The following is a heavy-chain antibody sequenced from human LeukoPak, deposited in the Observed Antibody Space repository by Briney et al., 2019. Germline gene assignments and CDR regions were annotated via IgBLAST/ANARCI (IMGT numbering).Heavy chain of an antibody. CDR1: GGPFSSYY. CDR2: IYYSGST. D-gene: IGHD5-18*01. CDR3: ARDRSGFSYGSLDYYGMDV. J-gene: IGHJ6*02. Sequence: SETLSLTCTVSGGPFSSYYWSWIRQPPGKGLEWIGYIYYSGSTNYNPSLKSRVTISVDTSKNQFSLKLSSVTAADTAVYYCARDRSGFSYGSLDYYGMDVWGQGTTVTVTS. V-gene: IGHV4-59*01.